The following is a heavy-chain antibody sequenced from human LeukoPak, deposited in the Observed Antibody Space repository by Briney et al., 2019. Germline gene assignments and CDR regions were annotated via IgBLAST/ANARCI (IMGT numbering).Heavy chain of an antibody. D-gene: IGHD2-2*01. CDR2: IYTSGST. V-gene: IGHV4-61*02. J-gene: IGHJ6*02. CDR3: ARILGYCSSTSCYVGDYYYGMDV. Sequence: PSQTLSLTCTVSGGSISSGSYYWSWIRQPAGKGLEWMGRIYTSGSTNYNPSLKSRVTISVDTSKNQFSLKLSSVTAADTAVYYCARILGYCSSTSCYVGDYYYGMDVWGQGTTVTVSS. CDR1: GGSISSGSYY.